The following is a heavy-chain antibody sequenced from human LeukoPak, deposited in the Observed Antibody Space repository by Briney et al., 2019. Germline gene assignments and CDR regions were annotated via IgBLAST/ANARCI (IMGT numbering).Heavy chain of an antibody. CDR3: ARDIGYYYDSSGYRYNWFDP. CDR2: IYYSGST. V-gene: IGHV4-31*03. J-gene: IGHJ5*02. D-gene: IGHD3-22*01. CDR1: GGSISSGGYY. Sequence: KPSETLSLTCTVSGGSISSGGYYWSWIRQHPGKGLEWIGYIYYSGSTYYNPSLKSRVTISVDTSKNQFSLKLSSVTAADTAVYYCARDIGYYYDSSGYRYNWFDPWGQGTLVTVSS.